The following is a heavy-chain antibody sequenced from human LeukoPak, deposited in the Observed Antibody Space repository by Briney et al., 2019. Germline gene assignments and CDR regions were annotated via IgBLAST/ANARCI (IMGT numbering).Heavy chain of an antibody. CDR2: IYYSGST. Sequence: SETLSLTCTVSGGSISSYYWSWIRQPPGKGLEWIGYIYYSGSTNYNPSLKSRVTISVDTSKNQFSLKLSSVTAADTAVYYCAGYSGSSYYFDYWGQGTLVTVSS. J-gene: IGHJ4*02. CDR3: AGYSGSSYYFDY. CDR1: GGSISSYY. D-gene: IGHD1-26*01. V-gene: IGHV4-59*08.